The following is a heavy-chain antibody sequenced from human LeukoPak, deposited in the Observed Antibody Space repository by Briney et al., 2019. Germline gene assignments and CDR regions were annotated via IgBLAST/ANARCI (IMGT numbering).Heavy chain of an antibody. CDR1: GFTFSSYA. J-gene: IGHJ4*02. Sequence: PGGPLRLSCAASGFTFSSYAMHWVRQAPGKGLEYVSAISSNGGSTYYANSVKGRFTISRDNSKNTLYLQMGSLRAEDMAVYYCARDFASGRSLYFDYWGQGTLVTVSS. V-gene: IGHV3-64*01. CDR2: ISSNGGST. CDR3: ARDFASGRSLYFDY. D-gene: IGHD6-19*01.